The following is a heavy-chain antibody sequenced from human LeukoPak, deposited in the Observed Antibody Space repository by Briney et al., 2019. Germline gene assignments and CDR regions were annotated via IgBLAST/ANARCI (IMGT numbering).Heavy chain of an antibody. CDR1: GFTFSSYA. CDR3: AREGRDSSSWYVSYYYYMDV. V-gene: IGHV3-30*04. J-gene: IGHJ6*03. CDR2: ISYDGSNK. Sequence: PGGSLRLSCAASGFTFSSYAMHWVRQAPGKGLEWVAVISYDGSNKYYADSVKGRFTISRDNSKNTLYLQMNSLRAEDMAVYYCAREGRDSSSWYVSYYYYMDVWGKGTTVTVSS. D-gene: IGHD6-13*01.